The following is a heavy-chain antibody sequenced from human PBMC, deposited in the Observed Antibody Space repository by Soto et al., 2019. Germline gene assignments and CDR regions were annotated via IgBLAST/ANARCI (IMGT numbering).Heavy chain of an antibody. V-gene: IGHV3-74*01. CDR3: ARDTDGLHY. CDR1: GLIFSNYR. J-gene: IGHJ4*02. Sequence: GGSLRLSCAASGLIFSNYRMHWVRQAPGKGLVWVSCISTDGSITNYADSVKGRFTVSRDNAKNTLYLQMNSLRAEDTALYYCARDTDGLHYWGQGTMVNVPQ. CDR2: ISTDGSIT.